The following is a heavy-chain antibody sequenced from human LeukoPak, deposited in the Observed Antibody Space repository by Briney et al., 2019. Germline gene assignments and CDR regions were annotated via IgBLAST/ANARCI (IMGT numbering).Heavy chain of an antibody. CDR3: ARAVVPAAIRGIDYYYYYMDV. CDR2: IYTSGST. V-gene: IGHV4-4*07. J-gene: IGHJ6*03. CDR1: GGSISSYY. Sequence: SETLSLTCTVSGGSISSYYWSWIRQPAGKGLEWIGRIYTSGSTNYNPSLKSRVTISVDKSKNQFSLKLSSVTAADTAACYCARAVVPAAIRGIDYYYYYMDVWGKGTTVTVSS. D-gene: IGHD2-2*01.